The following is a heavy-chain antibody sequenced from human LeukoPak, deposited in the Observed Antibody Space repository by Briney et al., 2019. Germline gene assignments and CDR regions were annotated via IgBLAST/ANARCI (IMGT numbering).Heavy chain of an antibody. J-gene: IGHJ6*02. CDR3: ARDILTGYYVYGMDV. CDR2: IIPILGIA. Sequence: SVKVSCKASGGTFSSYAISWVRQAPGQGLEWTGRIIPILGIANYAQKFQGRVTITADKSTSTAYMELSSLRSEDTAVYYCARDILTGYYVYGMDVWGQGTTVTVSS. CDR1: GGTFSSYA. D-gene: IGHD3-9*01. V-gene: IGHV1-69*04.